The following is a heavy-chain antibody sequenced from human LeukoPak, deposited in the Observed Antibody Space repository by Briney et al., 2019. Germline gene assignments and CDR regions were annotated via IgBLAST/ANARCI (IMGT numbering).Heavy chain of an antibody. CDR1: GGTFKNYA. J-gene: IGHJ6*03. CDR2: ILPIFGTT. CDR3: ARGRVSSSTWYSTYYYYFYMDV. V-gene: IGHV1-69*13. D-gene: IGHD1-1*01. Sequence: ASVKVSCKASGGTFKNYAISWVRQAPGQGLEWMGGILPIFGTTNYAQKFQARVTITADESTSTAYMEMSSLRSEDTAVYYCARGRVSSSTWYSTYYYYFYMDVWGKGTTVTVSS.